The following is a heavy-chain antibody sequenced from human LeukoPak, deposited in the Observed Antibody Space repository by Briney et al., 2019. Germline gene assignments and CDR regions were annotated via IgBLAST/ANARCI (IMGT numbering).Heavy chain of an antibody. V-gene: IGHV3-9*01. CDR1: GFTFDDYA. J-gene: IGHJ4*02. CDR3: AKGHRIRVFIGSLNVW. CDR2: ISWNSDSI. D-gene: IGHD6-13*01. Sequence: GGSLRLSCAASGFTFDDYAMHWVRQAPGKGLEWVSGISWNSDSIGYADSVKGRFTISRDNVKNSLYLQMNSLRVEDTALYYCAKGHRIRVFIGSLNVWWGQGTLVTVSS.